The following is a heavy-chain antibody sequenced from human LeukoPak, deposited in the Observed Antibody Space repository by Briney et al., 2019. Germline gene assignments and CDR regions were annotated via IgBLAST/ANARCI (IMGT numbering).Heavy chain of an antibody. Sequence: ASVKASCKASGYTFTGYYMHWVRQARGQGLEWMGWINPKSGGTKYAQKFPGRVTMTRDTSISTAYMEMSRLRSDDTAVYYFARDLYFDYWGQGTLVTVSS. V-gene: IGHV1-2*02. CDR3: ARDLYFDY. CDR1: GYTFTGYY. CDR2: INPKSGGT. J-gene: IGHJ4*02.